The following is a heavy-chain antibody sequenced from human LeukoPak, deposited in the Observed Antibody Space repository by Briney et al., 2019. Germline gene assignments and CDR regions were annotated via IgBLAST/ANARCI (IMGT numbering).Heavy chain of an antibody. J-gene: IGHJ5*02. CDR3: VRIPNRAGFPNWFDP. D-gene: IGHD2-8*01. CDR2: ISSSNDYI. V-gene: IGHV3-21*01. Sequence: KTGGSLRLSCAASGFTFSTSTMNWVRQAPGKGLEWVSSISSSNDYIYYADSMKGRFTISRDNAKNSLYLQMNSLRAEDTAVYYCVRIPNRAGFPNWFDPWGQGTLVTVSS. CDR1: GFTFSTST.